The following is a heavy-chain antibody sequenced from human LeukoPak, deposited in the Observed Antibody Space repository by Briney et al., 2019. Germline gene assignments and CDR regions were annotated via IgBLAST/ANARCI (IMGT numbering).Heavy chain of an antibody. CDR3: AKPQYTTDAFDV. D-gene: IGHD2-2*02. Sequence: GGSLRLSCAASGFTFSSYEMNWVRQAPGKGLEWVSYISSSGSTIYYADSVKGRFTISRDNAKNSLYLQMNSLRAEDTAVYYCAKPQYTTDAFDVWGQGTMVTVSS. J-gene: IGHJ3*01. CDR2: ISSSGSTI. CDR1: GFTFSSYE. V-gene: IGHV3-48*03.